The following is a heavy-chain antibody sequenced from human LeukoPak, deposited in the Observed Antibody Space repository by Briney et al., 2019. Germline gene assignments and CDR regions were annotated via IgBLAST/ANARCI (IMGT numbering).Heavy chain of an antibody. Sequence: PSETLSLTCTVSGGSISRYYWSWIRQPPGKGLEWIGYIYYSGSTDYNPSLKSRVTISVDTSKNQFSLKLSSVTAADTAVYYCAREGVTKYYFDYWGQGTLVTVSS. D-gene: IGHD4-11*01. J-gene: IGHJ4*02. CDR1: GGSISRYY. CDR3: AREGVTKYYFDY. V-gene: IGHV4-59*01. CDR2: IYYSGST.